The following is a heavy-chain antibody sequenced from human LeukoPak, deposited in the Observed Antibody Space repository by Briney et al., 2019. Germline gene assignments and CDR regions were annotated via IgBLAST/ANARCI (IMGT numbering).Heavy chain of an antibody. Sequence: PGRSLRLSCAASGFTFSTYFMHWVRQAPGKGLEWVSAISGSGGSTYYADSVKGRFTISRDNSKNTLYLQMNSLRAEDTAVYYCAKAPIAVAGTYYFDYWGQGTLVTVSS. V-gene: IGHV3-23*01. CDR2: ISGSGGST. CDR3: AKAPIAVAGTYYFDY. D-gene: IGHD6-19*01. J-gene: IGHJ4*02. CDR1: GFTFSTYF.